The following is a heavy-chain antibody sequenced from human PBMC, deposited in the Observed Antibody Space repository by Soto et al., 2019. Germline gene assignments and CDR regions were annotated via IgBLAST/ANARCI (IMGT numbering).Heavy chain of an antibody. CDR1: GFTFDDYA. V-gene: IGHV3-43D*03. Sequence: GGSLRLSWAASGFTFDDYAMHWVRQAPGKGLEWVSLISWDGGSTYYADYVKGRFTISRANSKDSLYLQMNSLRAEDTALYYCAKEHSSSSYTNYYYGMDVGGQGTTVSVSS. D-gene: IGHD6-6*01. CDR2: ISWDGGST. J-gene: IGHJ6*02. CDR3: AKEHSSSSYTNYYYGMDV.